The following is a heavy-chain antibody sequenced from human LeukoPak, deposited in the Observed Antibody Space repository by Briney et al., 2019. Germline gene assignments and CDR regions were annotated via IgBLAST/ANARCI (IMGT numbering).Heavy chain of an antibody. J-gene: IGHJ6*03. CDR1: GYSITSAYY. CDR2: FFLKGST. CDR3: ARKQHLEPSYYYYYYMDV. V-gene: IGHV4-38-2*02. Sequence: PSETLSLTCTVSGYSITSAYYWGWIRQPPGKGLEWIGSFFLKGSTYYNPSLKSRVTISVDTSKNQFSLTLSSVTAADTAIYYCARKQHLEPSYYYYYYMDVWGRGTTVTVSS. D-gene: IGHD1-1*01.